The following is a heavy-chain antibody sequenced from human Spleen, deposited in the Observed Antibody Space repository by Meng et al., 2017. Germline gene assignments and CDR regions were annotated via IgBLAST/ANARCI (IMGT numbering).Heavy chain of an antibody. CDR2: INSDGSST. D-gene: IGHD1-26*01. CDR1: GFTFSSYW. V-gene: IGHV3-74*01. J-gene: IGHJ4*02. Sequence: GGSLRLSCAASGFTFSSYWMHWVRQAPGKGLVWVSRINSDGSSTSYADSVKGRFTISRDNAKNSLFLQMNSLRADDTAVYYCGSHPYGAFDYWGQGTLVTGAS. CDR3: GSHPYGAFDY.